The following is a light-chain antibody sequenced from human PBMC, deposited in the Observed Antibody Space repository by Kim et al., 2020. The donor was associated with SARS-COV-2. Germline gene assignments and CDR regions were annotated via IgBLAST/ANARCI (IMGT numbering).Light chain of an antibody. V-gene: IGKV1-5*03. J-gene: IGKJ5*01. CDR1: QSISHW. CDR2: KAS. Sequence: DIQMTQSPSTLSASVGDRVTITCRASQSISHWLAWYQQKPGKAPKLLIYKASSLESGVPSRFSGSGSGTEFTLTISSLQPDDFATYYCQQYNSYSIDFGKGTRLEIK. CDR3: QQYNSYSID.